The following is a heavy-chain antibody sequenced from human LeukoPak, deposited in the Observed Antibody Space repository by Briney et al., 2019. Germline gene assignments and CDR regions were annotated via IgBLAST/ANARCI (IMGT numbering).Heavy chain of an antibody. Sequence: ASVKVSCKPSGYTFTSYDINWVRQATGQGLEWMGWMNPNSGGTNYAQKFQGRVTMTRDTSISTAYMELSRLRSDDTAVYYCARARARVPIDYWGQGTLVTVSS. J-gene: IGHJ4*02. CDR1: GYTFTSYD. D-gene: IGHD3-10*01. CDR2: MNPNSGGT. CDR3: ARARARVPIDY. V-gene: IGHV1-2*02.